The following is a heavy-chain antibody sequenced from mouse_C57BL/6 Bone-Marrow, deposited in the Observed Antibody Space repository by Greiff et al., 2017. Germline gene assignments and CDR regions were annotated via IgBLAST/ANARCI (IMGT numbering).Heavy chain of an antibody. CDR2: IYPGDGDT. D-gene: IGHD2-5*01. V-gene: IGHV1-82*01. Sequence: VKLVESGPELVKPGASVKISCKASGYAFSSSWMNWVKQRPGKGLEWIGRIYPGDGDTNYNGKFKGKATLTADKSSSTAYMQLSSLTSEDSAVYFCARDPYYSIYFDYWGQGTTLTVSS. J-gene: IGHJ2*01. CDR1: GYAFSSSW. CDR3: ARDPYYSIYFDY.